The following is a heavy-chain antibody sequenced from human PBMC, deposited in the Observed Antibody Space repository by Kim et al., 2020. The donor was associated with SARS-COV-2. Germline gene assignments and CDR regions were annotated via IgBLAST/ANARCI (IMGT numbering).Heavy chain of an antibody. Sequence: GGSLRLSCAASGFTFSSYAMHWVRQAPGKGLEWVAVISYDGSNKYYADSVKGRFTISRDNSKNTLYLQMNSLRAEDTAVYYCAREYARIVGATTGYFQHWGQGTLVTVSS. J-gene: IGHJ1*01. CDR3: AREYARIVGATTGYFQH. V-gene: IGHV3-30*04. CDR1: GFTFSSYA. D-gene: IGHD1-26*01. CDR2: ISYDGSNK.